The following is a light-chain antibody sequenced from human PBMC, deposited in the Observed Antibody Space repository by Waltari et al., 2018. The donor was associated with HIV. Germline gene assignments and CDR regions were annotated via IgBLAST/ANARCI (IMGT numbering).Light chain of an antibody. Sequence: QSVLTQPPSVSAAPGQKIGISCSGANSNIGSNSVSWFQQSPGRAPQLLIYDTHRRPSETPDRFSGSKSGTSGTLDITGLQTGDEADYYCGTWDSGLNAHVFGSGTKVTVL. CDR1: NSNIGSNS. CDR2: DTH. V-gene: IGLV1-51*01. CDR3: GTWDSGLNAHV. J-gene: IGLJ1*01.